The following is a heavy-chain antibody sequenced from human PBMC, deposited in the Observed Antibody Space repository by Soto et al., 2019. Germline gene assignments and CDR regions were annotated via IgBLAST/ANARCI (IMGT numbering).Heavy chain of an antibody. J-gene: IGHJ4*02. CDR1: GGSISNHY. Sequence: SETLSLTCTVSGGSISNHYWSWIRQPPGEGLEWIGYIYSTGNTNSTPSLKSRVTISVDTSKNQFSLKLTSVTAADTAVYYCASHDRDIVAPFDLWGQGTLVTVS. CDR3: ASHDRDIVAPFDL. V-gene: IGHV4-59*08. D-gene: IGHD5-12*01. CDR2: IYSTGNT.